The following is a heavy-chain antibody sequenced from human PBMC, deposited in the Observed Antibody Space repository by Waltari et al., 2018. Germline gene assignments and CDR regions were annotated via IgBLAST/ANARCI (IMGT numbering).Heavy chain of an antibody. V-gene: IGHV3-53*01. Sequence: EVQLVESGGGLIQPGGSLRLSCEASGLIVSRTDMDWVRQAPGQGLEWLSAIYSGGNTFYADSVKGRFNISIDNSKNTLYLQMNSLRVDDTAVYYCARDDSYGQFMRFDFWGQGTVVTVSS. J-gene: IGHJ4*02. CDR1: GLIVSRTD. CDR3: ARDDSYGQFMRFDF. D-gene: IGHD5-18*01. CDR2: IYSGGNT.